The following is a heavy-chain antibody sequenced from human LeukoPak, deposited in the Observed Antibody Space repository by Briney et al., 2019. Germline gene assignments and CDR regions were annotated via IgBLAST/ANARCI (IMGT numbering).Heavy chain of an antibody. V-gene: IGHV4-59*08. J-gene: IGHJ4*02. CDR3: ARGGWYFDY. CDR2: IYYSGST. CDR1: GGSFNSYY. Sequence: SETLSLTCTVSGGSFNSYYWSWIRQPPGKGLERIGYIYYSGSTNYNPSLKSRVTISIDMSKNQFSLKLSSVTAADTAVYFCARGGWYFDYWGQGTLVTVSS. D-gene: IGHD6-19*01.